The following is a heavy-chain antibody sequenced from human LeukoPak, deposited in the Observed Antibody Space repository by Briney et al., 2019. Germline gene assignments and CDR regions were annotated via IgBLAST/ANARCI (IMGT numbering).Heavy chain of an antibody. CDR3: ARVDDLDAFDM. CDR1: GFTFSTYA. J-gene: IGHJ3*02. D-gene: IGHD2-2*03. Sequence: GGSLRLSCAASGFTFSTYAMHWVRQAPGKGLEWVAVISDDGSNKYYADSVKGRFTISRDNSKNTLYLQMNSLRGEDTAVYYCARVDDLDAFDMWGQGTMVIVSS. CDR2: ISDDGSNK. V-gene: IGHV3-30*04.